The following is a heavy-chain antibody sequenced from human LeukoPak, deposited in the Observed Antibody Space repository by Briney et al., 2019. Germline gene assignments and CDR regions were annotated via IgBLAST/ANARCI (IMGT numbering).Heavy chain of an antibody. J-gene: IGHJ6*02. CDR2: ISSSNSDI. D-gene: IGHD3-9*01. Sequence: GGSLRLSCAASGFTFSSYAMSWVRQAPGKGLEWVSSISSSNSDISYADSVKGRFTISRDNAKNSPYLQMNSLRAEDTAVYYCARDLRTVYYYYGMDVWGQGTTVTVSS. V-gene: IGHV3-21*01. CDR3: ARDLRTVYYYYGMDV. CDR1: GFTFSSYA.